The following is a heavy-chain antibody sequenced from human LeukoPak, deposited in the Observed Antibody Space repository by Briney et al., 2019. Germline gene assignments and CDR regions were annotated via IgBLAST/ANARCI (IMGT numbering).Heavy chain of an antibody. CDR1: GGSFSGYY. CDR2: INHSGST. V-gene: IGHV4-34*01. Sequence: PSETLSLTCAVYGGSFSGYYWSWIRQPPGKGLEWIGEINHSGSTNYNPSLKSRVTISVATSKNQFSLRLSSVTAADTAVYYWARSPAYDFWSGYYPPHFDSWGQGTLVTVSS. CDR3: ARSPAYDFWSGYYPPHFDS. D-gene: IGHD3-3*01. J-gene: IGHJ4*02.